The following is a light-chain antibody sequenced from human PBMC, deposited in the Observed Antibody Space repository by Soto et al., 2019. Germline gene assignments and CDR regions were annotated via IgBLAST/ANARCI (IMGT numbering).Light chain of an antibody. CDR2: RAD. CDR1: RSNIGSNY. CDR3: AAWDDTLSGLV. Sequence: QSVLTQPPSASGAPGQTVTISCSGRRSNIGSNYVYWYQQLPETAPQLLIYRADQRPSGIPDRFSGSKSGTSASLAISGLRSEDEAEYYCAAWDDTLSGLVFGGGTKVTVL. J-gene: IGLJ2*01. V-gene: IGLV1-47*01.